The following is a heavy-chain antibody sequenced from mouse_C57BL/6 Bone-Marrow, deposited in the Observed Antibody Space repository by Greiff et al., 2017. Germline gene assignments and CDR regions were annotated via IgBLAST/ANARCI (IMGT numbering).Heavy chain of an antibody. CDR2: ISSGGDYI. CDR1: GFTFSSYA. V-gene: IGHV5-9-1*02. D-gene: IGHD2-3*01. J-gene: IGHJ1*03. Sequence: DVMLVESGEGLVKPGGSLKLSCAASGFTFSSYAMSWVRQTPEKRLEWVAYISSGGDYIYYADTVKGRFTISRDNARNTLYLQMSSLKSEDTAMYYCTREGDGYYQSYWYFDVWGTGTTVTVSS. CDR3: TREGDGYYQSYWYFDV.